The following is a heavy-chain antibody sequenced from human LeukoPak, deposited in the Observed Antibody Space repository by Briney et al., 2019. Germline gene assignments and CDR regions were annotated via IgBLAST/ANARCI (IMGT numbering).Heavy chain of an antibody. D-gene: IGHD6-6*01. CDR1: GGSFSGYY. J-gene: IGHJ4*02. Sequence: SETLSLTCAVYGGSFSGYYWSWIRQPPGKGLEWIGEINHSGSTNYNPSLKSRVTISVDTSKNQFSLKLSSVTAADTAVYYCARLAARGYYWGQGTLVTVSS. CDR3: ARLAARGYY. V-gene: IGHV4-34*01. CDR2: INHSGST.